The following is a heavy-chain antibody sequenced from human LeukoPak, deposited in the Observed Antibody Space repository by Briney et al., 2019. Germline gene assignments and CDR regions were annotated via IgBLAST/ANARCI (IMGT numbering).Heavy chain of an antibody. CDR2: INHSGST. V-gene: IGHV4-34*01. CDR1: GGSFSGYY. Sequence: SETLSLTCAVYGGSFSGYYWSWIRQPPGKGLEWIGEINHSGSTNYNPSLKSRVTISVDTSKNQFSLKLSSVTAADTAVYYCARGKIVGATKRSNWFDHWGQGTLVTVSS. J-gene: IGHJ5*02. CDR3: ARGKIVGATKRSNWFDH. D-gene: IGHD1-26*01.